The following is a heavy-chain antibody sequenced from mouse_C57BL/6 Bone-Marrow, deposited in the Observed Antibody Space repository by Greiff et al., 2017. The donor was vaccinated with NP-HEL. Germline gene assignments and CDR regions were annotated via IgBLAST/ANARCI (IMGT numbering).Heavy chain of an antibody. J-gene: IGHJ4*01. V-gene: IGHV1-26*01. Sequence: EVQLQQSGPELVKPGASVKISCKASGYTFTDYYMNWVKQSHGKSLEWIGDINPNNGGTSYNQKFKGKATLTVDKSSSTAYMELRSLTSEDSAVYYCARATYYDCDGAMDYGGKGTSVTVSA. D-gene: IGHD2-4*01. CDR3: ARATYYDCDGAMDY. CDR2: INPNNGGT. CDR1: GYTFTDYY.